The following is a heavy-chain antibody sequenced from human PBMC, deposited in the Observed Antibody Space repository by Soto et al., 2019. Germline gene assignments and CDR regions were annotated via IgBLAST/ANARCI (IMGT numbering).Heavy chain of an antibody. J-gene: IGHJ4*02. CDR3: ARDYGGKGVFDY. V-gene: IGHV4-31*03. D-gene: IGHD4-17*01. Sequence: QVQLQESGPGLVKPSQTLSLTCTVSGGSISSGGYYWSWIRQHPGKGLEWIGYIYYSGSTYYNPSLKSRVTVSVDTANNPFSLKLSAVTAADTAGYYLARDYGGKGVFDYWGQGTLVTVSS. CDR2: IYYSGST. CDR1: GGSISSGGYY.